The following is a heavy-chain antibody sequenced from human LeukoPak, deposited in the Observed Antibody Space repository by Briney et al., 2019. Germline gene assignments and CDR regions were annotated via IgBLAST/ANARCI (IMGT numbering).Heavy chain of an antibody. CDR3: ARARGYSGYDYFLTDAFDI. CDR2: IYYSGST. V-gene: IGHV4-59*01. D-gene: IGHD5-12*01. CDR1: GGSISSYY. Sequence: SETLSLTCTVSGGSISSYYWSWIRQPPGKGLEWIGYIYYSGSTNYNPSLKSRVTISVDTSKNQFSLKLSSVTAADTAVYYCARARGYSGYDYFLTDAFDIWGQGTMVTVSS. J-gene: IGHJ3*02.